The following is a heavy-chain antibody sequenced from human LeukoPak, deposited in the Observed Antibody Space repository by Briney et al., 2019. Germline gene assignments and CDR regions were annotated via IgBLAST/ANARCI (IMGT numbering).Heavy chain of an antibody. V-gene: IGHV1-2*02. CDR3: ARGYCTGGVCYDAFNI. CDR1: GSIFTGYY. CDR2: INPNSGGT. Sequence: ASVKVSCKASGSIFTGYYMHWVRQAPGQGLEWMGWINPNSGGTNYAQKFQGRVTMTRGTSISTAYMELSRLRSDDTAVYYCARGYCTGGVCYDAFNIWGQGTMVTVSS. J-gene: IGHJ3*02. D-gene: IGHD2-8*02.